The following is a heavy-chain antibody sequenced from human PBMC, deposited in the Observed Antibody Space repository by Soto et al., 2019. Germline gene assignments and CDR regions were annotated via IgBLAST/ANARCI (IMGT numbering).Heavy chain of an antibody. J-gene: IGHJ4*02. CDR2: ISGSGGST. D-gene: IGHD3-22*01. CDR1: GFTFSSYA. V-gene: IGHV3-23*01. CDR3: AKLYDSSGFGIDY. Sequence: VGSLRLSCAASGFTFSSYAMSWVSQAPGKGLEWVSAISGSGGSTYYADSVKGRFTISRDNSKNTLYLQMNSLRAEDTAVYYCAKLYDSSGFGIDYWGQGTLVTVSS.